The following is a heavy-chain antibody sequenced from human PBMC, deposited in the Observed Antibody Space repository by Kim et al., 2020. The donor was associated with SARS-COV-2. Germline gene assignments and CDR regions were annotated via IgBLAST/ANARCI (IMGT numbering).Heavy chain of an antibody. Sequence: SETLSLTCAVSGGSISSFYCSWIRQPPGKGLEWIGYMYYSWITNYNPHLKRRVSLSVDAAKSQFPLKLSSVTAADTAVVYCARLYSSGAFDIWGQGTMVTVPS. CDR1: GGSISSFY. D-gene: IGHD6-6*01. V-gene: IGHV4-59*08. CDR2: MYYSWIT. J-gene: IGHJ3*02. CDR3: ARLYSSGAFDI.